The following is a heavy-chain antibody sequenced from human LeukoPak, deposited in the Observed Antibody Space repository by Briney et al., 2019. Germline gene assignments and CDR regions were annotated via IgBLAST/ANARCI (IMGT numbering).Heavy chain of an antibody. Sequence: SETLSLTCAVYGGSFSGYYWSWIRQPPGKGLEWIGEINHSGSTNYNPSLKSQVTISVDTSKNQFSLKLSSVTAADTAVYYCARVGYKRPYLSWGQGTLVTVSS. J-gene: IGHJ4*02. CDR3: ARVGYKRPYLS. CDR1: GGSFSGYY. D-gene: IGHD5-18*01. CDR2: INHSGST. V-gene: IGHV4-34*01.